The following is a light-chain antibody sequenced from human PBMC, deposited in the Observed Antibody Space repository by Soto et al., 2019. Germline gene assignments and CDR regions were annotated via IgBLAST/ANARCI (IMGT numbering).Light chain of an antibody. J-gene: IGKJ1*01. V-gene: IGKV1-5*02. Sequence: DIQMTQSPSTLSASVGDIVTIIFRASQNINSWLAWYQQKPGKAPKLLIYDVSILQSGVPSRFSCSGSETEFTLTISSLQPDDFATYYCQQYSSQSRTFGQGTKVDIK. CDR1: QNINSW. CDR2: DVS. CDR3: QQYSSQSRT.